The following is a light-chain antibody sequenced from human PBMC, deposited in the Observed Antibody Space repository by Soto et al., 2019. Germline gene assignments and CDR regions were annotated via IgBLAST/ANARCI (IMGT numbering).Light chain of an antibody. CDR1: QSVSSY. CDR2: DAS. CDR3: QQRSNWTRIT. J-gene: IGKJ5*01. Sequence: EIVLTQSPATLSLSPGERATLSCRASQSVSSYLAWYQQKPGQAPRLLIYDASNRANGIPARFSGSGSGTDFTIPISSLEHEDFAVYYCQQRSNWTRITFGQGTRLEIK. V-gene: IGKV3-11*01.